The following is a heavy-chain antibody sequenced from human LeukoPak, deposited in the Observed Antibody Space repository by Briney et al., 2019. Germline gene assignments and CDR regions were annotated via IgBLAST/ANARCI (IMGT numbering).Heavy chain of an antibody. CDR2: ISWNSGSI. Sequence: HPGGSLRLSCAASGFTFDDYAMHWVRQAPGKGLEWVSGISWNSGSIGYADSVKGRFTISRDNAKNSLYLQMNSLRAEDTAFYYCAKDILRDTAMVRIIDYWGQGTLVTVSS. J-gene: IGHJ4*02. V-gene: IGHV3-9*01. CDR3: AKDILRDTAMVRIIDY. D-gene: IGHD5-18*01. CDR1: GFTFDDYA.